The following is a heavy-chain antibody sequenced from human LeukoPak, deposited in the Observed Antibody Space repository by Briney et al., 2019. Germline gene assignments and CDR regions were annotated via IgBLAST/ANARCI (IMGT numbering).Heavy chain of an antibody. V-gene: IGHV4-59*08. CDR3: ARLWDYGDYDY. D-gene: IGHD4-17*01. CDR1: GGSISSYY. J-gene: IGHJ4*02. Sequence: SETLSLTCTVSGGSISSYYWSWIRQPPGKGLEWIGYIYYSGSTNYNPSLKSRVTISVDTSKNQFSLKLSSVTAADTAVYYCARLWDYGDYDYWGQGTLVTVSS. CDR2: IYYSGST.